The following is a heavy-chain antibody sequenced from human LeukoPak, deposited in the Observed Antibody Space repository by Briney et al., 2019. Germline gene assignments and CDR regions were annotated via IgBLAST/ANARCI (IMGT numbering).Heavy chain of an antibody. D-gene: IGHD3-3*01. Sequence: ASVKVSCKASGYSFTVYYIHWVRKAPGQGPEWMGWINPNSDGTKYAQRFQGRVTMTSDTSVSTTYMELSRLRSDDTAVYYCARGRTIFGDLPPVDFWGQGTLVTVSS. CDR1: GYSFTVYY. CDR3: ARGRTIFGDLPPVDF. V-gene: IGHV1-2*02. J-gene: IGHJ4*02. CDR2: INPNSDGT.